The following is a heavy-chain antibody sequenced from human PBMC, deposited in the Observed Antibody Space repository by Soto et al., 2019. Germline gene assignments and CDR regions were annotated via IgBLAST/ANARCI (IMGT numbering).Heavy chain of an antibody. CDR1: GYTFTTYD. D-gene: IGHD3-22*01. CDR2: ISTYNGNT. CDR3: ARGPRDYYDNSGDYFLDY. V-gene: IGHV1-18*01. Sequence: QVQLVQSGAEVKKPGASVKVSCKASGYTFTTYDMSWVRQAPAQGLLCMGWISTYNGNTKYAERVQGRDTMTTETTTSTAYMELRSLRSDDTAVYYCARGPRDYYDNSGDYFLDYWGQGTLVTVSS. J-gene: IGHJ4*02.